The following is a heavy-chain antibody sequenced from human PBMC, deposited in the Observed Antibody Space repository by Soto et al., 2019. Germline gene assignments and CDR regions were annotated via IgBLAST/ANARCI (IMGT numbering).Heavy chain of an antibody. Sequence: GESLKISCKGSGYTFTNYWIGWVRQMPGKGLEWMGIIYPGDSDTKYNPSFQGQVTISADKSITTTYLRWTSLKASDTAIYYCAASVFYYGMDVWGQGTTVTVSS. J-gene: IGHJ6*02. CDR3: AASVFYYGMDV. CDR1: GYTFTNYW. CDR2: IYPGDSDT. V-gene: IGHV5-51*01.